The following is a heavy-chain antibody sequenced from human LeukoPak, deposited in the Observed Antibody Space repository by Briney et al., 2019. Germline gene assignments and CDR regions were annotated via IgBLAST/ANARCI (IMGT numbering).Heavy chain of an antibody. CDR2: IIPIFGTA. Sequence: ASVKVSCKASGGTFSSHAISWVRQAPGQGLEWMGGIIPIFGTANYAQKFQGRVTITTDESTSTAYMELSSLRSEDTAVYYCARDDGSSGYYHRIWFDPWGQGTLVTVSS. CDR3: ARDDGSSGYYHRIWFDP. J-gene: IGHJ5*02. V-gene: IGHV1-69*05. CDR1: GGTFSSHA. D-gene: IGHD3-22*01.